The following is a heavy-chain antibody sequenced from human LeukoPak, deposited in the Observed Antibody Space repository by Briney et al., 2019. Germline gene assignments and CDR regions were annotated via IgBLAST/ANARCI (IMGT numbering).Heavy chain of an antibody. D-gene: IGHD3-10*01. J-gene: IGHJ4*02. CDR3: ARDGEKETDYFDY. Sequence: GGSLRLSCAASGFTFSSYAMSWVRQAPGKGLEWVSAISGSGGSTYYADSVKGRFTISRDNSKNTLYLQMSSLRAEDTAVYYCARDGEKETDYFDYWGQGTLVTVSS. CDR1: GFTFSSYA. CDR2: ISGSGGST. V-gene: IGHV3-23*01.